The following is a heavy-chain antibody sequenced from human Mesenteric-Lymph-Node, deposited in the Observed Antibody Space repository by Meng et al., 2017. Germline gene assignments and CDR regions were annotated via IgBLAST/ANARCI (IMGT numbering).Heavy chain of an antibody. Sequence: GESLKISCAASGFTFEDYGMSWVRQAPGKGLEWVSWINWNGGSTGYVDSVKGRFTISRDNAKNSLYLEMNSLRVEDTALYYWARDLYPYGMDVWGQGTTVTVSS. J-gene: IGHJ6*02. V-gene: IGHV3-20*04. CDR2: INWNGGST. CDR1: GFTFEDYG. D-gene: IGHD2-2*01. CDR3: ARDLYPYGMDV.